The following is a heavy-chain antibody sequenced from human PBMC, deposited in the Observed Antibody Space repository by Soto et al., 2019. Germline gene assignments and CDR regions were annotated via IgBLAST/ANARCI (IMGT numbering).Heavy chain of an antibody. J-gene: IGHJ6*02. D-gene: IGHD1-26*01. Sequence: GASLKISCKGSGYSFTSYWIGWVRQMPGKGLEWMGIIYPGDSDTRYSPSFQGQVTISADKSISTAYLQWSSLKASDTAMYYCARTELPHYYYYGMDVWGQGTTVTVSS. CDR1: GYSFTSYW. V-gene: IGHV5-51*01. CDR3: ARTELPHYYYYGMDV. CDR2: IYPGDSDT.